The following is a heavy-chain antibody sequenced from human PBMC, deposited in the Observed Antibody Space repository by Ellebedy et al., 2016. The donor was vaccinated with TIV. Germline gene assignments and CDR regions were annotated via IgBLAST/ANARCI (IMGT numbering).Heavy chain of an antibody. CDR1: GYSISSGYY. CDR2: IYHDGST. CDR3: TREHCSGGSCYYFFDY. D-gene: IGHD2-15*01. V-gene: IGHV4-38-2*02. J-gene: IGHJ4*02. Sequence: SETLSLXXTVSGYSISSGYYWGLIRQPPGKGLEWIGSIYHDGSTYYNPSLKSRVTISVDTSENQFSLKLNSVTAADTAVYYCTREHCSGGSCYYFFDYWGQGTLVTVSS.